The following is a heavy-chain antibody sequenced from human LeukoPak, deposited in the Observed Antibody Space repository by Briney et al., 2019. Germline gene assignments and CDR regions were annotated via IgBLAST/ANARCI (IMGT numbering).Heavy chain of an antibody. J-gene: IGHJ4*02. CDR2: ISTLSNTI. V-gene: IGHV3-48*03. Sequence: GGSLRLSCAASGFNFRSHEMNWVRQAPGKGLEWISYISTLSNTIYYADSVKGRFTISRDNAKNSVYLQMNSLRVEDTAVYYCARDAGYGYDRFDYWGQGTQVTVSS. D-gene: IGHD5-18*01. CDR3: ARDAGYGYDRFDY. CDR1: GFNFRSHE.